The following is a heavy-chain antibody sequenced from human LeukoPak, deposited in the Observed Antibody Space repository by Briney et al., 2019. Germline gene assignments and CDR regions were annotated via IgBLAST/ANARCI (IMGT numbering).Heavy chain of an antibody. CDR1: GFTVSSNY. Sequence: GGSLRLSCAASGFTVSSNYMSWVRQAPGKGLEWVSVIYSVGSTYYADSVKGRFTISRDNAKNSLYLQMNSLRAEDTAVYYCARAPSSSNLLVFDYWGQGTLVTVSS. D-gene: IGHD6-13*01. V-gene: IGHV3-66*01. CDR3: ARAPSSSNLLVFDY. CDR2: IYSVGST. J-gene: IGHJ4*02.